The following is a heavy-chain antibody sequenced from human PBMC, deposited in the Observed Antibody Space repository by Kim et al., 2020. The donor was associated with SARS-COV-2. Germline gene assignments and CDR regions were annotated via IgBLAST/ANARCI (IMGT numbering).Heavy chain of an antibody. CDR2: ISGSGGST. Sequence: GGSLRLSCAASGFTFSRYAMSWVRQAPGKGLEWVSAISGSGGSTYYADPVKGRLTISRDNSKNTPNLQMNSLTTEDSAVYYGADYCTNGVFLGYWGQGTLVTVPS. J-gene: IGHJ4*02. D-gene: IGHD2-8*01. V-gene: IGHV3-23*01. CDR3: ADYCTNGVFLGY. CDR1: GFTFSRYA.